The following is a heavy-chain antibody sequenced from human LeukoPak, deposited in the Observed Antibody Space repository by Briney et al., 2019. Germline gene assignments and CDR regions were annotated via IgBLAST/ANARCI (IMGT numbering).Heavy chain of an antibody. J-gene: IGHJ4*02. V-gene: IGHV1-46*01. D-gene: IGHD5-18*01. Sequence: GASVKVSCKASGYSFINFYINWVRQAPGQGLEWMGVINPSADSTSYSQKFQGRVTVTRDMSTSTVYMDLSSLRSDDTAVYYCARGFRGIQLWYTLGYWGQGTLVTVSS. CDR1: GYSFINFY. CDR3: ARGFRGIQLWYTLGY. CDR2: INPSADST.